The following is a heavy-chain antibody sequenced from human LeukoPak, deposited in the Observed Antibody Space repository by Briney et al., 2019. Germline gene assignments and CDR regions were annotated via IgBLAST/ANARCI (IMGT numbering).Heavy chain of an antibody. D-gene: IGHD3-22*01. CDR1: GYTFTGFY. CDR2: ISAYNGNT. Sequence: GASVKVSCKASGYTFTGFYMHWVRQAPGQGLEWMGWISAYNGNTNYAQKLQGRVTMTTDTSTSTAYMELRSLRSDDTAVYYCARDRSSGWLLLGTDYWGQGTLVTVSS. V-gene: IGHV1-18*04. J-gene: IGHJ4*02. CDR3: ARDRSSGWLLLGTDY.